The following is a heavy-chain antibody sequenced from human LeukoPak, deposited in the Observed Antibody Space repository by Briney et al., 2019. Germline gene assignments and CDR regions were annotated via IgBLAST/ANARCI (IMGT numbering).Heavy chain of an antibody. J-gene: IGHJ3*02. CDR3: AKELTPDRSGFDAFDI. D-gene: IGHD3-22*01. CDR2: IIRSGNTI. V-gene: IGHV3-48*03. CDR1: GFTFSDYE. Sequence: GGPRRLSGAASGFTFSDYEMDWVRRAPGKGLEWVSYIIRSGNTIYYADSVKGRFTISRDNAKNSLYLQMNSLRAEDTAVYYCAKELTPDRSGFDAFDIWGQGTMVTVSS.